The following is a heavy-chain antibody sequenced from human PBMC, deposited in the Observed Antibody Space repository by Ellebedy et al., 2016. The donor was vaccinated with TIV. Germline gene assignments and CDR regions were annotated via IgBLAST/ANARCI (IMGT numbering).Heavy chain of an antibody. V-gene: IGHV1-18*01. Sequence: AASVKVSCKSSGYTFIDYGISWVRQAPGQGLDWMGWVSAYSGNTHYADNLQGRVTMTTDTSTDTAYMELRSLRSDDTAVYYCARYSGSGTYYRNGMDVWGQGTTVTVSS. CDR2: VSAYSGNT. D-gene: IGHD3-10*01. CDR3: ARYSGSGTYYRNGMDV. J-gene: IGHJ6*02. CDR1: GYTFIDYG.